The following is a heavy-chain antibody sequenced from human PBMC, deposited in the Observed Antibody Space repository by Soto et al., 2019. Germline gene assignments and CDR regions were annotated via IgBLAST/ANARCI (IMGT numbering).Heavy chain of an antibody. V-gene: IGHV6-1*01. Sequence: SETLSLTCAIPGDSVSSSSVTWNWIRQSPSRGLEWLGRTYYRSKWYNDYAESVKSRITINPDTSKNQFSLHLNSVTPEDAAVYYCVRLIGNSWLDFWGQGTLVTVS. D-gene: IGHD1-26*01. CDR2: TYYRSKWYN. CDR3: VRLIGNSWLDF. CDR1: GDSVSSSSVT. J-gene: IGHJ5*01.